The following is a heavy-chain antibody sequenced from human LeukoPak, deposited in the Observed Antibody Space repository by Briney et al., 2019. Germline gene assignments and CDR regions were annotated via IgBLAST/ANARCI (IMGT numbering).Heavy chain of an antibody. V-gene: IGHV4-38-2*02. D-gene: IGHD5-24*01. CDR3: ASLRWLQLGLDP. J-gene: IGHJ5*02. Sequence: PSETLSLTCTVSGYSISSGYYWGWIRQPPGKGLEWIGSIYHSGSTYYNPSLKSRVTISVDTSKNQFSLKLSSVTAADTAVYYCASLRWLQLGLDPWGLGTLVTVSS. CDR1: GYSISSGYY. CDR2: IYHSGST.